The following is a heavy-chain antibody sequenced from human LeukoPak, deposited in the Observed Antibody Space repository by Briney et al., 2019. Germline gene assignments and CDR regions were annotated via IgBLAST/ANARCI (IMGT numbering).Heavy chain of an antibody. CDR1: GFTFSSYA. Sequence: GGSLRLSCAASGFTFSSYAMSWVRQAPGKGLEWVSVITGSGGRTYNADSVKGRFTISRDNSKNTLYLQMNSLRAEDTAVYYCAKETARPAGVFEYWGQGTRVTVSS. J-gene: IGHJ4*02. V-gene: IGHV3-23*01. CDR3: AKETARPAGVFEY. CDR2: ITGSGGRT. D-gene: IGHD1-14*01.